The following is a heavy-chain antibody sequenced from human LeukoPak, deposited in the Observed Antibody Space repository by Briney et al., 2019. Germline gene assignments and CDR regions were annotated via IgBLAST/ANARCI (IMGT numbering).Heavy chain of an antibody. J-gene: IGHJ4*02. CDR1: GYTFTGYY. CDR2: INPNSGGT. V-gene: IGHV1-2*06. D-gene: IGHD6-13*01. CDR3: ARTEYSSSWYIVNFDY. Sequence: ASVKVSCKASGYTFTGYYMHWVRQAPGQGLEWVGRINPNSGGTNYAQKFQGRVTMTRDTSISTAYMELSRLRSDDTAVYYCARTEYSSSWYIVNFDYWGQGTLVTVSS.